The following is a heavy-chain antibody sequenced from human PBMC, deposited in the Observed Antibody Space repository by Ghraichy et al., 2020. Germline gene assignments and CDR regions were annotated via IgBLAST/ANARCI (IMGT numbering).Heavy chain of an antibody. CDR2: INHSGYT. D-gene: IGHD3-10*01. Sequence: SETLSLTCAVYGGPFIGHYWTWIRQSPGKGLEWIGEINHSGYTNYNPSLKSRVTISVDTSRNQFSLKVNSVTAADTAVYYCAGYGSGSYFGWFDPWGQVTLVTVSS. CDR3: AGYGSGSYFGWFDP. V-gene: IGHV4-34*01. J-gene: IGHJ5*02. CDR1: GGPFIGHY.